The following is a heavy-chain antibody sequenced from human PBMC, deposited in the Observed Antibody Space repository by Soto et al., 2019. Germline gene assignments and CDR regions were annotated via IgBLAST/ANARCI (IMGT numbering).Heavy chain of an antibody. CDR3: ARHGSYNNGLYAFDV. CDR2: IYYTGNT. CDR1: SGSTSGYY. J-gene: IGHJ3*01. Sequence: SETLSLTCSVSSGSTSGYYWSWLWQPPGKGLEWIAYIYYTGNTNYNPSLKSRVTISVDTSNNQVSLKLSSVTAADTALYFCARHGSYNNGLYAFDVWGHGTMVTVSS. V-gene: IGHV4-59*08. D-gene: IGHD2-8*01.